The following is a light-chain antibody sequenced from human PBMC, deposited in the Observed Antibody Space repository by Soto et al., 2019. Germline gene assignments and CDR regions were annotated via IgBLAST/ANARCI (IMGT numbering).Light chain of an antibody. J-gene: IGKJ4*01. V-gene: IGKV1-33*01. Sequence: DIQMTHSPSSLSASVVDRVTITFLASQSISSYLNWYQQKPGKAPKLLIYDASNLETGVPSRFSGSGSGTDFTFTISSLQPEDIATYYCQQYDNLPRTFGGGTKVDIK. CDR2: DAS. CDR1: QSISSY. CDR3: QQYDNLPRT.